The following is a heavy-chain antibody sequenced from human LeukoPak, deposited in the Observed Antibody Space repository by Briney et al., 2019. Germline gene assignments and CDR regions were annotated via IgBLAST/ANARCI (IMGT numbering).Heavy chain of an antibody. J-gene: IGHJ4*02. CDR1: GDSINKYF. CDR3: ARAGTENLNWRYYIDF. CDR2: ISHSGNT. Sequence: SETLSLTCTVSGDSINKYFWSWLRQSPGKGLEWIGYISHSGNTNYNPSLKSRVTISLDKSNNQFSLRLSSVTAADTAVYYCARAGTENLNWRYYIDFWRQGILVSLSS. V-gene: IGHV4-59*01. D-gene: IGHD1-1*01.